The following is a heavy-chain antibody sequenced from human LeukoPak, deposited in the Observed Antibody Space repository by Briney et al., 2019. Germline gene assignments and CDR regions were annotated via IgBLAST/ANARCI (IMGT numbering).Heavy chain of an antibody. CDR2: IYYSGST. V-gene: IGHV4-31*03. CDR3: ARADTAMDAFDY. CDR1: GGSISSGGYY. Sequence: SQTLSLTCTVSGGSISSGGYYWSWIRQHPGKGLEWIGYIYYSGSTYYNPPLKSRVTISVDRSKNQFSLKLSSVTAADTAVYYCARADTAMDAFDYWGQGTLVTVSS. J-gene: IGHJ4*02. D-gene: IGHD5-18*01.